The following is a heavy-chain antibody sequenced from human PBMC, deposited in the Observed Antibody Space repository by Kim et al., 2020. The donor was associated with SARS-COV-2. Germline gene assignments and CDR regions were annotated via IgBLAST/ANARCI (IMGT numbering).Heavy chain of an antibody. CDR1: GFTFSSYA. CDR3: AKGLAGY. J-gene: IGHJ4*02. V-gene: IGHV3-33*06. CDR2: IWYDGSNK. Sequence: GGSLRLSCAASGFTFSSYAMHWVRQAPGKGLEWVAVIWYDGSNKYYADSVKGRFTISRDNSKNTLYLQMNSLRAEDTAVYYCAKGLAGYWGQGTLVTVSS.